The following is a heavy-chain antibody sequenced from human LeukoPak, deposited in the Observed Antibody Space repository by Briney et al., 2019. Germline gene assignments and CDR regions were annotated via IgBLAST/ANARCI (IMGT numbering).Heavy chain of an antibody. CDR3: ARNRWMDY. Sequence: ASVTVSCKASGYTFTYYYMHWVRHAPGQGLEWMGWINPNSGTNYAQKFQGRVTMTRDTSISTAYMELTRLTSDDTAVYYCARNRWMDYWGQGTLVTVSS. V-gene: IGHV1-2*02. CDR1: GYTFTYYY. CDR2: INPNSGT. D-gene: IGHD1-1*01. J-gene: IGHJ4*02.